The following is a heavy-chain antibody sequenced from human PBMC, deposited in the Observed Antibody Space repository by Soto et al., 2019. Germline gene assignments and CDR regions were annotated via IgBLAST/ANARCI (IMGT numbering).Heavy chain of an antibody. J-gene: IGHJ4*02. V-gene: IGHV3-23*01. D-gene: IGHD6-6*01. CDR2: ISGSGGST. Sequence: LRLSCAASGFTFSSYAMSWVRQAPGKGLEWVSAISGSGGSTCYADSVKGRFTISRDNSKNTLYLQMNSLRAEDTAVYYCAKVRSVAARPIPYYFDYWGQGTLVTVSS. CDR1: GFTFSSYA. CDR3: AKVRSVAARPIPYYFDY.